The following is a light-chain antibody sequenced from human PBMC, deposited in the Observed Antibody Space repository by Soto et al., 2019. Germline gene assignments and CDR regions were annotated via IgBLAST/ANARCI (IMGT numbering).Light chain of an antibody. CDR2: DAS. Sequence: EIVLTQSPDTLSLSPGERATLSCRASRSVGNSVAWYQQKPGQAPRLLIYDASKRATGIPARFSGSGSGTDFTLTISSLEPEDFAVYSCQQRRNWPLTFGGGTNVEIK. CDR3: QQRRNWPLT. V-gene: IGKV3-11*01. CDR1: RSVGNS. J-gene: IGKJ4*01.